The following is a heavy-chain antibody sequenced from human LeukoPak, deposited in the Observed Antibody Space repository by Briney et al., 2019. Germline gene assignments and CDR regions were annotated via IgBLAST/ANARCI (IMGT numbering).Heavy chain of an antibody. CDR3: AKEGHDYVWGSYQED. CDR2: ISDGGSST. J-gene: IGHJ4*02. D-gene: IGHD3-16*01. Sequence: GGSLRLSCAASGFTFSSHAMSWVRQGPGKGLDWVSAISDGGSSTYYADSVKGRFTIFRDNSKNTLYLQMNSLRAEDTAVYYCAKEGHDYVWGSYQEDWGQGTLVTASS. CDR1: GFTFSSHA. V-gene: IGHV3-23*01.